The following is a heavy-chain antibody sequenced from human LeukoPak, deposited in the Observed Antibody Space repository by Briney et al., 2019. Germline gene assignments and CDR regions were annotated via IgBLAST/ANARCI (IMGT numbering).Heavy chain of an antibody. D-gene: IGHD2-15*01. J-gene: IGHJ6*03. Sequence: ASVKVSCKXSGGTFSSYAISWVRQAPGQGLEWMGRIIPIFGTANYSQKFQGRVTITTDESTSTAYMELSSLRSEDTAAYYCARDLGVVAAAYYYYYMDVWGKGTTVTVSS. CDR1: GGTFSSYA. CDR3: ARDLGVVAAAYYYYYMDV. V-gene: IGHV1-69*05. CDR2: IIPIFGTA.